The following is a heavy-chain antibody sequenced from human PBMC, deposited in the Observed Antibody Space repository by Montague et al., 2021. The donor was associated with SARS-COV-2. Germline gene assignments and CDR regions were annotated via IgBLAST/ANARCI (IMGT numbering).Heavy chain of an antibody. D-gene: IGHD2/OR15-2a*01. J-gene: IGHJ3*01. CDR2: IYYSGT. CDR3: AGGAGGGTTFVYDL. V-gene: IGHV4-59*01. CDR1: GDSIGSYH. Sequence: SETLSLTCSVSGDSIGSYHWSWIRQPPGKGLEYIGYIYYSGTNYNPPLKSRVTISVDTSNNQFSLKLSSVTAADTAVYYCAGGAGGGTTFVYDLWGQGTMVTVSS.